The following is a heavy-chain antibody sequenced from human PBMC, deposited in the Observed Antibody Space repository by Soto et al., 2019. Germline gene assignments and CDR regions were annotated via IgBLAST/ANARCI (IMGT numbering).Heavy chain of an antibody. CDR3: ARTPSRVLIAVAGILDY. CDR1: GFTFSSYA. V-gene: IGHV3-30-3*01. Sequence: QVQLVESGGGVVQPGRSLRLSCAASGFTFSSYAMHWVRQAPGKGLEWVAVISYDGSNKYYADSVQGRFTISRDNSKNTLYLQMNSLRAEDTAVYYCARTPSRVLIAVAGILDYWGQGTLVTVSS. J-gene: IGHJ4*02. CDR2: ISYDGSNK. D-gene: IGHD6-19*01.